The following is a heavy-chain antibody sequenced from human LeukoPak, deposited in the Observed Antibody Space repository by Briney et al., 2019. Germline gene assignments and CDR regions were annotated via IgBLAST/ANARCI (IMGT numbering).Heavy chain of an antibody. V-gene: IGHV5-51*01. CDR1: GYSFTSYW. Sequence: GESLQISCKGSGYSFTSYWIGWVRQMPGKGLEWMGIIYPGDSDTRYSPSFQGQVTISADKSISTAYLQWSSLKASDTAMYYCARQRNDYGDYNAFDIWGQGTMVTVSS. CDR3: ARQRNDYGDYNAFDI. D-gene: IGHD4-17*01. CDR2: IYPGDSDT. J-gene: IGHJ3*02.